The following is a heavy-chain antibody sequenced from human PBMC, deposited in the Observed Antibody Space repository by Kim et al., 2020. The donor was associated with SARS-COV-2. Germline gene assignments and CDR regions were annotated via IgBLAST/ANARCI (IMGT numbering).Heavy chain of an antibody. Sequence: GGSLRLSCAASGFTFSSYAMSWVRQAPGKGLEWVSAISGSGGSTYYADSVKGRFTISRDNSKNTLYLQMNSLRAEDTAVYYCAKRRYSSSWPEIDYWGQGTLVTVSS. V-gene: IGHV3-23*01. CDR1: GFTFSSYA. CDR3: AKRRYSSSWPEIDY. J-gene: IGHJ4*02. D-gene: IGHD6-13*01. CDR2: ISGSGGST.